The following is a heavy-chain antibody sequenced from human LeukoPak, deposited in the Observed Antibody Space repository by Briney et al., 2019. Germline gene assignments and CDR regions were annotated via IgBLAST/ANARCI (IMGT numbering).Heavy chain of an antibody. V-gene: IGHV3-74*01. D-gene: IGHD3-16*01. CDR2: VNPGGSIA. Sequence: GGSLRLSCAASGFTFNNYWIHWVRQAPGKGLVWVSHVNPGGSIANFADSVKGRFTISRDNARNTVFLQTSSLTAEDTAVYYCVRGTYHAYYMDVWGKGTTVTVSS. CDR3: VRGTYHAYYMDV. CDR1: GFTFNNYW. J-gene: IGHJ6*03.